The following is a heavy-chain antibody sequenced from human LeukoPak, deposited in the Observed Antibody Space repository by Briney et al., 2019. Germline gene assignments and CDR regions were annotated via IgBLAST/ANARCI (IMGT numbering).Heavy chain of an antibody. CDR3: ARSIAARLYWFDP. D-gene: IGHD6-6*01. V-gene: IGHV3-64*01. J-gene: IGHJ5*02. Sequence: PGGSLRLSCAASGFTFSSYAMHWVRQAPRKGLEYVSAISSNGGSTYYANSVKGRFTIFRDNSKNTLYLQMGSLRAEDMAVYYCARSIAARLYWFDPWGQGTLVTVSS. CDR1: GFTFSSYA. CDR2: ISSNGGST.